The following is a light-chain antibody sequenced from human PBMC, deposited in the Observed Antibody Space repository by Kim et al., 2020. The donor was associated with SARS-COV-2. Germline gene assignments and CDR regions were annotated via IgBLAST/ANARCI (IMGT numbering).Light chain of an antibody. CDR3: QAWDSSTVV. CDR2: QDS. V-gene: IGLV3-1*01. CDR1: KLGDKY. J-gene: IGLJ2*01. Sequence: SYELTQPPSVSVSPGQTASITCSGDKLGDKYACWYQQKPGQSPVLVIYQDSKRPSGIPERFSGSNSGNTATLTISGPQAMDEADYYCQAWDSSTVVFGRG.